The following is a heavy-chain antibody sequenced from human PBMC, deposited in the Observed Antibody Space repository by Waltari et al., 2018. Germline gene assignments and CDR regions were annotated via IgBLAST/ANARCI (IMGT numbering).Heavy chain of an antibody. J-gene: IGHJ4*02. CDR3: ARDRRVYGSGNYYDLDN. Sequence: QVQLVQSGAEVKKPGASVTVSCKASGYKFTDYYIHWVRQAPGQGLEWMGGGNPWTAGINYAESFQGRVTMSRDTSISTVYMDLNSLISDDTAVYYCARDRRVYGSGNYYDLDNWGQGTLVTVSS. V-gene: IGHV1-2*02. CDR1: GYKFTDYY. CDR2: GNPWTAGI. D-gene: IGHD3-10*01.